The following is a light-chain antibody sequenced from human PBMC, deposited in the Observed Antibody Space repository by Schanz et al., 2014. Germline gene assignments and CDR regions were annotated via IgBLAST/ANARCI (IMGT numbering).Light chain of an antibody. Sequence: QSVLTQPPSASGTPGQRVAISCSGSSSNIGRNSVSWFQHLPGTAPKLLIYTNDQRPSGVPDRFSGSKSGTSASLAISGLRSEDEADYYCAAWDDSLRGVFGGGTKLTVL. J-gene: IGLJ3*02. CDR2: TND. V-gene: IGLV1-47*02. CDR1: SSNIGRNS. CDR3: AAWDDSLRGV.